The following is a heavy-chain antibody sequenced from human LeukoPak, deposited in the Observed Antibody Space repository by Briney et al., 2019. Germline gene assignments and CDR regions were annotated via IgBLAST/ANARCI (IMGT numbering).Heavy chain of an antibody. J-gene: IGHJ4*02. D-gene: IGHD3-10*01. Sequence: GGSLRLSCAASGFNFNINWTSWVRQAPGKGLEWVANIKEDGSQQNYVDSVKGRFTISRDNAKSSVYLQMNNLRADDTAVYYCAKDRVGGSYNYWGQGTLVTVSS. CDR1: GFNFNINW. V-gene: IGHV3-7*01. CDR3: AKDRVGGSYNY. CDR2: IKEDGSQQ.